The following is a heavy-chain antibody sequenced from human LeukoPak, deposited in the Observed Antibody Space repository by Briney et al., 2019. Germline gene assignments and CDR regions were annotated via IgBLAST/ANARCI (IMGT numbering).Heavy chain of an antibody. CDR3: AGAGADRAFDF. V-gene: IGHV4-4*07. Sequence: SETLSPTCTVSGGSISSYYWSWIRQPAGKGLEWIGRIYTSGSTNYNPSLKSRITMSIDTSKNQFSLELNSVTAADTAVYYYAGAGADRAFDFWGQGTMVTVSS. D-gene: IGHD1-26*01. CDR2: IYTSGST. CDR1: GGSISSYY. J-gene: IGHJ3*01.